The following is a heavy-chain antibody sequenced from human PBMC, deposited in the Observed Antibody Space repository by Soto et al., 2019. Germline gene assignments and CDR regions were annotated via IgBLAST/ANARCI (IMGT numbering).Heavy chain of an antibody. J-gene: IGHJ4*02. CDR2: INHSGST. CDR1: GGSFSGYY. V-gene: IGHV4-34*01. Sequence: PSETLSLTCAVYGGSFSGYYWSWIRQPPGKGLEWIGEINHSGSTNYNPSLKSRVTISVDTSKNQFSLKLSSVTAADTAVYYCARVRGLITAVAGFGRYYFDYWGQGTLVTVSS. D-gene: IGHD6-19*01. CDR3: ARVRGLITAVAGFGRYYFDY.